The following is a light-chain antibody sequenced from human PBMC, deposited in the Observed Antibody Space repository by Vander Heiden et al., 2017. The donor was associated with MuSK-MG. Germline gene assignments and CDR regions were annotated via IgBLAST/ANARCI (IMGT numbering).Light chain of an antibody. V-gene: IGKV3-11*01. CDR2: DAS. CDR3: QQRSNGPSPPT. CDR1: QSVSSY. J-gene: IGKJ4*01. Sequence: EIVLTQSPATLSLSPGERATLSCRASQSVSSYLAWYQQKPGQAPRLLIYDASNRATGIPARFSGSGAGTDFTLTISSLEPEDFAVYYCQQRSNGPSPPTFGGGTKVEIK.